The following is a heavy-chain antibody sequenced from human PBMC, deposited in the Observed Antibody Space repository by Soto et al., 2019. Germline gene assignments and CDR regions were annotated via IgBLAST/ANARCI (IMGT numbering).Heavy chain of an antibody. D-gene: IGHD1-1*01. CDR1: GYSFTTYG. CDR3: AREGTAPYYFDGMDV. V-gene: IGHV1-18*01. CDR2: ISAYNGNT. J-gene: IGHJ6*01. Sequence: QVQLVQSGGEVKKPGASVKVSCKTSGYSFTTYGISWVRQAPGQGLEWMGWISAYNGNTNYAQKLQGRVTMTTDTSARTTYRELRSVRSDDTAVYYCAREGTAPYYFDGMDVWGQGSTVTVSS.